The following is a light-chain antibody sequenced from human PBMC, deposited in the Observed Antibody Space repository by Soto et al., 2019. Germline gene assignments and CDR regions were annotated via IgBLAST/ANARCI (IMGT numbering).Light chain of an antibody. V-gene: IGKV1-9*01. CDR1: QGISSY. Sequence: DIQLTQSPSFLSASVGDRVTITCRASQGISSYLAWYQQKPGKAPKLLIYAASTLQSGVPSRFSGSGSGTEFTLTISSLQPEDFATYDCQQLNSYSFTFGPGTKVDIK. CDR3: QQLNSYSFT. CDR2: AAS. J-gene: IGKJ3*01.